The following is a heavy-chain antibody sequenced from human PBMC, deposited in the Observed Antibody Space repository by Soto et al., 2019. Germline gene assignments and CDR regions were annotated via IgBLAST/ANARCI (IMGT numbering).Heavy chain of an antibody. Sequence: QPGGALRLTCAASGFTFSSYEMNWVRQAPGKGLEWVSYISSSGSTIYYADSVKGRFTISRDNAKNSLYLQMNSLRAEDTAVYYCARVSGWRIGGFGGAFDIWGQGTMVTVSS. V-gene: IGHV3-48*03. D-gene: IGHD3-16*01. CDR1: GFTFSSYE. CDR3: ARVSGWRIGGFGGAFDI. CDR2: ISSSGSTI. J-gene: IGHJ3*02.